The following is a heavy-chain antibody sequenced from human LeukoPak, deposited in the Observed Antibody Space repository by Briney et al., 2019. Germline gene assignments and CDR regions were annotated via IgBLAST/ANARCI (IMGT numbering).Heavy chain of an antibody. D-gene: IGHD2-15*01. CDR3: ARRLAGDFDY. V-gene: IGHV5-51*01. CDR2: IYSGDSDT. J-gene: IGHJ4*02. Sequence: GESLNISCKGSGYIFTSYRIGLVRQMPGKGLEGVGIIYSGDSDTTYSPSFQGQVTISAEKSISTAYLQWSSLKASDTAMYYCARRLAGDFDYWGQGTLVTVSS. CDR1: GYIFTSYR.